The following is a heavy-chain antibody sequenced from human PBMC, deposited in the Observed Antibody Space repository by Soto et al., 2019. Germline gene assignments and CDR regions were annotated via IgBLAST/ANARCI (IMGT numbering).Heavy chain of an antibody. CDR3: VSQNGIAVTAG. D-gene: IGHD6-19*01. CDR2: INPNSDGT. J-gene: IGHJ4*02. Sequence: QVQLVQSGAEVKKPGASVNISCKASGYAFTAYFMHWVRQAPGLGLEWMGWINPNSDGTNYAQKFRDRVTMTRDTSISTVYMELSRLRSDDTAVYFCVSQNGIAVTAGWGQGTLVTVSS. CDR1: GYAFTAYF. V-gene: IGHV1-2*02.